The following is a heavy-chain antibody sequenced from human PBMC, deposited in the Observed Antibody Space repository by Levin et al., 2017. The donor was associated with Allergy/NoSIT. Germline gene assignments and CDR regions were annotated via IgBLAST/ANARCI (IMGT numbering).Heavy chain of an antibody. J-gene: IGHJ5*02. CDR2: IDPSDSYT. D-gene: IGHD3-10*01. CDR3: ARRIVIWFGELSVDWFDP. Sequence: PGESLKISCKGSGYSFTSYWISWVRQMPGKGLEWMGRIDPSDSYTNYSPSFQGHVTISADKSISTAYLQWSSLKASDTAMYYCARRIVIWFGELSVDWFDPWGQGTLVTVSS. CDR1: GYSFTSYW. V-gene: IGHV5-10-1*01.